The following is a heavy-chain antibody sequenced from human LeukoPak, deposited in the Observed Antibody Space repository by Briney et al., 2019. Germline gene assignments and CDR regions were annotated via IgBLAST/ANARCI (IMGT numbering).Heavy chain of an antibody. D-gene: IGHD6-19*01. V-gene: IGHV4-59*08. J-gene: IGHJ5*01. CDR2: IYYSGST. Sequence: SETLSLTCTVSGGSISSYYWSWIRQPPGKGLEWIGYIYYSGSTNYNPSLKSRVTISVDTSKNQFSLKLSSVTAADTAVYYCARSGWSYNWFDSWGQGTLVTVSS. CDR1: GGSISSYY. CDR3: ARSGWSYNWFDS.